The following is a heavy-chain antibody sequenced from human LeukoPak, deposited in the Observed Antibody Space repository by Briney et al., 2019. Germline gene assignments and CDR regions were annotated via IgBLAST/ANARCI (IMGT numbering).Heavy chain of an antibody. V-gene: IGHV3-7*01. CDR3: ARDRESESDSEGDY. J-gene: IGHJ4*02. CDR1: GFTFSRFW. CDR2: IKQGGSEI. Sequence: GGSLRLSCSASGFTFSRFWMSWVRQAPGKGLEYVALIKQGGSEIYHMDSVKGRFTISRDDATNSLYLQMNSLRVEDTALYYCARDRESESDSEGDYWGQGNLVTVSS. D-gene: IGHD4-11*01.